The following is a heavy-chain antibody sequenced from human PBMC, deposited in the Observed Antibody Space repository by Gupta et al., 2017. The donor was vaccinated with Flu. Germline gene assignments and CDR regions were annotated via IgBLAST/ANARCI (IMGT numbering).Heavy chain of an antibody. V-gene: IGHV3-30*18. CDR2: ISYDGSNK. CDR3: AKDVFRLRLGELSSFDY. D-gene: IGHD3-16*02. J-gene: IGHJ4*02. CDR1: GFTFSSYG. Sequence: QVQLVESGGGVVQPGRSLRLSCAASGFTFSSYGMHWVRQAPGKGLEWVAVISYDGSNKYYADSVKGRVTISRDNSKNTLYLQMNSLRAEDTAVYYCAKDVFRLRLGELSSFDYWGQGTLVTVSS.